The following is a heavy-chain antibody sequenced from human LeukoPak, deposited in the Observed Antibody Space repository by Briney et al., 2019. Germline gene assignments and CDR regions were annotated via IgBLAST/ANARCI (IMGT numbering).Heavy chain of an antibody. CDR2: IRSKAYGETT. Sequence: PGRSLRLSCTGSGFTFGDYAISWFRQAPGKGLEWVGFIRSKAYGETTEYAASVKGRFSISRDDSKSIAYLQMNSLETEDTAVYYCAKSYCDSTSCYAGYFQHWGQGTLVTVSS. CDR3: AKSYCDSTSCYAGYFQH. V-gene: IGHV3-49*03. CDR1: GFTFGDYA. J-gene: IGHJ1*01. D-gene: IGHD2-2*01.